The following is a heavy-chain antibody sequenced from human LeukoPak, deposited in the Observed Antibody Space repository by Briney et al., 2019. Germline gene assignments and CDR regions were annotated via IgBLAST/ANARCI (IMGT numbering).Heavy chain of an antibody. CDR3: ARALGSSPNYYYHYGMDV. CDR1: GGXXXSYA. CDR2: XIPILGIA. V-gene: IGHV1-69*04. J-gene: IGHJ6*02. D-gene: IGHD2-15*01. Sequence: SVKVSCKASGGXXXSYAISWVRQAPGXXXXXXXXXIPILGIADYAQKFQGRVTITADKSTSTAYMELSSLRSEDTAVYYCARALGSSPNYYYHYGMDVWGQGTTVTVSS.